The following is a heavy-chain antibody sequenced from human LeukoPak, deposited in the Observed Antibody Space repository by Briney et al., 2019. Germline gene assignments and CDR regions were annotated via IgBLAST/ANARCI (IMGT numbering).Heavy chain of an antibody. V-gene: IGHV3-48*04. Sequence: GGSLRLSCAASGFTFSSYSMNWVRQAPGKGLEWVSYISSSGTTIYHADSVKGRFTISRDNAKNSLYLQMNSLRAEDTAVYYCARGEMATPIDYWGQGTLVTVSS. CDR2: ISSSGTTI. CDR3: ARGEMATPIDY. CDR1: GFTFSSYS. D-gene: IGHD5-24*01. J-gene: IGHJ4*02.